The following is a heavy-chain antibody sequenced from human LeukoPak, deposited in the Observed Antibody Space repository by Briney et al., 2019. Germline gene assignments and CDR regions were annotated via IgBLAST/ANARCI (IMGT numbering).Heavy chain of an antibody. V-gene: IGHV3-30*02. Sequence: PGGSLRRSCEASGFTFSSYGRHWVRQAPGKGLEWVAFIRYDGSNKYYADSVKGRFTISRDNSKNTPYLQLNSLRAEDTAVYYCAKDLIYWGQGTLVTVSS. D-gene: IGHD3-16*01. CDR1: GFTFSSYG. CDR2: IRYDGSNK. J-gene: IGHJ4*02. CDR3: AKDLIY.